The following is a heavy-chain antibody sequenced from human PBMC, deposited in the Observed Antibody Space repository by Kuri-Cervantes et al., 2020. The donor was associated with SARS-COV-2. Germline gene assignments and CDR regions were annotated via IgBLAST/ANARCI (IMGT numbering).Heavy chain of an antibody. CDR1: GFTFSSYG. J-gene: IGHJ6*02. Sequence: GESLKISCAASGFTFSSYGMHWVRQAPGKGLEWVAVISYDGSNKYYADSVKGRFTISRDNSKNTLYLQMNSLRAEDTAVYYCARDGWLGTNPFYYYYYGMDVWGQGTTVTVSS. CDR2: ISYDGSNK. V-gene: IGHV3-30*03. CDR3: ARDGWLGTNPFYYYYYGMDV. D-gene: IGHD6-19*01.